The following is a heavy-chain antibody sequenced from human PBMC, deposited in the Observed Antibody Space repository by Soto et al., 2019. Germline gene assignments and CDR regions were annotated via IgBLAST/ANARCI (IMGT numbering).Heavy chain of an antibody. CDR2: VYYRGRS. V-gene: IGHV4-39*01. CDR3: VSQRTTVPTQAYFDY. Sequence: PSETLSVTFTGSGGPVGNSRYYWGWGGQAPGKGLEWIGSVYYRGRSYSKSSVKSRVTISVDTSKNRFSLSLNSVTASDTAVYFCVSQRTTVPTQAYFDYWGPGALVTVS. CDR1: GGPVGNSRYY. J-gene: IGHJ4*02. D-gene: IGHD4-17*01.